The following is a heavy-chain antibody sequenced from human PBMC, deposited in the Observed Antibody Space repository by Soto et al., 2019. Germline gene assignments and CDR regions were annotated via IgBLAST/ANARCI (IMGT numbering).Heavy chain of an antibody. Sequence: SETLSLTCTVSGGSISSGDYYWSWIRQPPGKGLEWIGYIYYSGSTYYNPSLKSRVTISVDTSKNQFSLKLSSVTAADTAVYYCARETYCTNGVCYWLHGMDVWGQGTTVTVSS. CDR2: IYYSGST. CDR1: GGSISSGDYY. J-gene: IGHJ6*02. D-gene: IGHD2-8*01. V-gene: IGHV4-30-4*02. CDR3: ARETYCTNGVCYWLHGMDV.